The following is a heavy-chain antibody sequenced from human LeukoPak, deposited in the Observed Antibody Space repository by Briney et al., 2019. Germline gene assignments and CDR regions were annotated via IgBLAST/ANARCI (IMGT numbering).Heavy chain of an antibody. Sequence: PGGSLSLSCAASGFTFASNSMSWVRQAPGKGLEWVSAISGSGGSTYYADSVKGRFTISRDNSKNTLYLQMNSLRAEDTAVYYCAKDHSTHTIFGVVATDFDYWGQGTLVTVAS. V-gene: IGHV3-23*01. CDR1: GFTFASNS. J-gene: IGHJ4*02. CDR3: AKDHSTHTIFGVVATDFDY. CDR2: ISGSGGST. D-gene: IGHD3-3*01.